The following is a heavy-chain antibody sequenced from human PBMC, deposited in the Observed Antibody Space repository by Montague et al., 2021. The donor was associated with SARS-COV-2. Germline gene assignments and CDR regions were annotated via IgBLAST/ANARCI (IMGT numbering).Heavy chain of an antibody. CDR2: INHSGTT. Sequence: SETLSLTCAVYGGSFSAYYWSWIRQPPGRGLGWIGEINHSGTTNYKSSHESRLSMSVDTSKNQFSLNLSSVTAADTAVYFCSRTYRGTFDFWGQGILVTVSS. J-gene: IGHJ4*02. D-gene: IGHD1-7*01. CDR3: SRTYRGTFDF. CDR1: GGSFSAYY. V-gene: IGHV4-34*01.